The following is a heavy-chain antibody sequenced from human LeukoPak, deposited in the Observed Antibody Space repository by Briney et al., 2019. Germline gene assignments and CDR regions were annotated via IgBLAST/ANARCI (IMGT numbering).Heavy chain of an antibody. J-gene: IGHJ2*01. CDR3: ARQGILSPRENWYFDL. CDR1: GYSFTSYW. D-gene: IGHD6-13*01. CDR2: IYPGDSDT. Sequence: RGESLKISCKGSGYSFTSYWIGWVRQMPGKGLEWMGIIYPGDSDTRYSPSFQGQVTISADKSISTAYLQWSSLKASDTAMYYCARQGILSPRENWYFDLWGRGTLVTVSS. V-gene: IGHV5-51*01.